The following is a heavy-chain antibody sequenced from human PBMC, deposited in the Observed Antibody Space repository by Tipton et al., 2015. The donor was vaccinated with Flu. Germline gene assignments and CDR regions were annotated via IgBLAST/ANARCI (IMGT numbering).Heavy chain of an antibody. CDR1: GFTFSDYY. J-gene: IGHJ6*02. CDR2: ISSSGSTI. D-gene: IGHD2-2*01. CDR3: ARDRCSSTSCSMYYYYGMDV. V-gene: IGHV3-11*01. Sequence: SLRLSCAASGFTFSDYYMSWIRQAPGKGLEWVSYISSSGSTIYYADSVKGRFTISRDNAKNSLYLQMNSLRAEDTAVYYCARDRCSSTSCSMYYYYGMDVWGQGTTVTVSS.